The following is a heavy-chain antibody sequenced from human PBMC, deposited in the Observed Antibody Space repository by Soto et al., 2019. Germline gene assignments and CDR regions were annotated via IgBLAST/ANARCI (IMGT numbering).Heavy chain of an antibody. D-gene: IGHD3-3*01. J-gene: IGHJ4*02. CDR1: GGTLNNYA. Sequence: SVKVSCKASGGTLNNYAINWARQAPGQGLEWMGGILPVSAPPDYAQKFQGRVSITADHSTSTVYMELSRLKSDDTAVYFCATDSNYDVSNSFWGQGTLVTVSS. CDR3: ATDSNYDVSNSF. CDR2: ILPVSAPP. V-gene: IGHV1-69*13.